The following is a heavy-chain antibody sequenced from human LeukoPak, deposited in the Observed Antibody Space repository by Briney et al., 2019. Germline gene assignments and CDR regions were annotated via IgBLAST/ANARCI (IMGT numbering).Heavy chain of an antibody. CDR2: INHSGST. V-gene: IGHV4-34*01. Sequence: KASETLSLTCAVYGGSFSGYYWSWLRQPPGKGLEWIGEINHSGSTNYNPSLKSRVTISVDTSKNQFSLKLSSVTAADTAVYYCARATYDILTGYYFDYWGQGTLVTVSS. J-gene: IGHJ4*02. CDR1: GGSFSGYY. D-gene: IGHD3-9*01. CDR3: ARATYDILTGYYFDY.